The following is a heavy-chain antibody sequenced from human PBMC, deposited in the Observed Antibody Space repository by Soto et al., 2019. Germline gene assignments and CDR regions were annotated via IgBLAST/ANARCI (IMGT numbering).Heavy chain of an antibody. D-gene: IGHD2-2*01. CDR2: ITHSGDT. Sequence: SETLSLTCAAYGGSFSGYYWTWIRQPPGKGLEWIGEITHSGDTNYSPSLKSRVTISVDTSKNQFSLELTSVTAADTAVYYCARVPDRWGQGTLVTVSS. CDR3: ARVPDR. J-gene: IGHJ5*02. V-gene: IGHV4-34*01. CDR1: GGSFSGYY.